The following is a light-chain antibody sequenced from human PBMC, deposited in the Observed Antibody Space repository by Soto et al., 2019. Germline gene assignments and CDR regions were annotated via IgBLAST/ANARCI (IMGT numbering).Light chain of an antibody. CDR3: KQYDSSPKT. CDR2: GAS. J-gene: IGKJ1*01. CDR1: QSVSSSY. Sequence: IVCTQSPGTLSLSPGERATLSCRASQSVSSSYLAWYQQKPGQAPRLLIYGASSRATGIPDRFSGTGSGTDFTLTISRLETEDFAVHYCKQYDSSPKTFGKGTKVDIK. V-gene: IGKV3-20*01.